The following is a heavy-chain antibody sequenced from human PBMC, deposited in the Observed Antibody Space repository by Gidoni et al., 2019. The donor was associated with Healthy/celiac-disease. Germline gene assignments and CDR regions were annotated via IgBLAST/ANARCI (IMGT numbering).Heavy chain of an antibody. CDR1: GFTFSSYA. J-gene: IGHJ5*02. V-gene: IGHV3-30*04. Sequence: QVQLVASGGGVVQPGRSLRLSCAASGFTFSSYAMHWVRQAPGKGLEWVAVISYDGSNKYYADSVKGRFTISRDNSKNTLYLQMNSLRAEDTAVYYCARESDIAAAEFMAWFDPWGQGTLVTVSS. CDR2: ISYDGSNK. D-gene: IGHD6-13*01. CDR3: ARESDIAAAEFMAWFDP.